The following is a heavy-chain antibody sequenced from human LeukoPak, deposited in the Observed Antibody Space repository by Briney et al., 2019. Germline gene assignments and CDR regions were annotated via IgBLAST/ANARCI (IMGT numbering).Heavy chain of an antibody. CDR2: ISYDGSNK. CDR1: GFTFSSYG. D-gene: IGHD3-10*01. J-gene: IGHJ4*02. Sequence: PGGSLRLSCAASGFTFSSYGMHWVRQAPGKGLEWVAVISYDGSNKYYADSAKGRFTISRDNSKNTLYLQMNSLRAGDTAVYYCAKDDYGSGSYYDYWGQGTLVTVSS. V-gene: IGHV3-30*18. CDR3: AKDDYGSGSYYDY.